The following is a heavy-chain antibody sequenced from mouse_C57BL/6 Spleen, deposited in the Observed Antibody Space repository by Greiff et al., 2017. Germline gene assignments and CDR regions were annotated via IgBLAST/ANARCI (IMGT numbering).Heavy chain of an antibody. CDR1: GYTFTSYT. CDR3: ARGYGSSHWYFDV. V-gene: IGHV1-4*01. Sequence: QVQLQQSGAELARPGASVKMSCKASGYTFTSYTMHWVKQRPGKGLEWIGYINPSSGYTKYNQKFKDKATLTADKYSSTAYMQLSSLTSEDSAVYYCARGYGSSHWYFDVWGTGTTVTVSS. CDR2: INPSSGYT. D-gene: IGHD1-1*01. J-gene: IGHJ1*03.